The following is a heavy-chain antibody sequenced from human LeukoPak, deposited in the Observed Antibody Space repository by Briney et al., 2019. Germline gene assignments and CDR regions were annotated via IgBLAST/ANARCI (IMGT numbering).Heavy chain of an antibody. Sequence: SETLSLTCTVSGGSISSYYWSWIRQLPGKGLEWIGYIYYSGSTNYNPSLKSRVTISVDTSKNQFSLKLSSVTAADTAVYYCARDTFEGSWYVNDAFDIWGQGTMVTVSS. CDR2: IYYSGST. CDR1: GGSISSYY. CDR3: ARDTFEGSWYVNDAFDI. J-gene: IGHJ3*02. V-gene: IGHV4-59*01. D-gene: IGHD6-13*01.